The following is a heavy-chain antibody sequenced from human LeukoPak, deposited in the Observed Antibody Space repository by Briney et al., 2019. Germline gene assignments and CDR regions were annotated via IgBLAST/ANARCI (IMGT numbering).Heavy chain of an antibody. CDR2: FYYNGSP. Sequence: SETLSLTCTVSGASVISYYWNWIRQPPGKGLEWTGYFYYNGSPNYNPSLKSRVTMSQDTSKNQFSLKLTSVTAADTAVYYCARDSRSYERSGYYHFDYWGQGSLVTVSS. J-gene: IGHJ4*02. CDR3: ARDSRSYERSGYYHFDY. D-gene: IGHD3-22*01. V-gene: IGHV4-59*02. CDR1: GASVISYY.